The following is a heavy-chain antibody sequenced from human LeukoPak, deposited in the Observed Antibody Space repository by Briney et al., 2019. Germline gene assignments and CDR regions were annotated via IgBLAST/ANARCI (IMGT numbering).Heavy chain of an antibody. CDR3: AKGALYYYDSSGYSDY. CDR2: ISGSGGGT. V-gene: IGHV3-23*01. J-gene: IGHJ4*02. Sequence: GGSLRLSCAASGFTFSSYAMSWVRQAPGKGLEWVSTISGSGGGTYYADSVKGRFTISRDNSKNTLYLQMNSLRAEDTAVYYCAKGALYYYDSSGYSDYWGQGTLVTVSS. CDR1: GFTFSSYA. D-gene: IGHD3-22*01.